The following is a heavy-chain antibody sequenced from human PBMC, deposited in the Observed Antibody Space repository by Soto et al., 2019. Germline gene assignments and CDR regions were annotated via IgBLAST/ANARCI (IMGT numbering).Heavy chain of an antibody. CDR2: ISGSGGST. CDR3: AKDRLMATMARTVDY. CDR1: GFTFSSYA. Sequence: QPGGSLRLSCAASGFTFSSYAMSWVRQAPGKGLEWVSAISGSGGSTYCADSVKGRFTISRDNSKNTLYLQMNSLRAEDTAVYYCAKDRLMATMARTVDYWGQGTLVTVSS. J-gene: IGHJ4*02. D-gene: IGHD5-12*01. V-gene: IGHV3-23*01.